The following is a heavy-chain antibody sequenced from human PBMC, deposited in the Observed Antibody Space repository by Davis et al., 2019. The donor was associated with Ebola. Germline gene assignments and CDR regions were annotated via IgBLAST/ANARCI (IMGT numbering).Heavy chain of an antibody. CDR2: INPHNGNT. CDR3: ARAIAAPNWFDP. J-gene: IGHJ5*02. CDR1: GYTFTSYG. V-gene: IGHV1-18*04. Sequence: AASVKASCKASGYTFTSYGITWVRQAPGQGLEWMGWINPHNGNTNYAQKLQGRVTMTTDTSTSTAYMELRSLRSDDTAGYYCARAIAAPNWFDPWGQGTLVTVSS. D-gene: IGHD6-13*01.